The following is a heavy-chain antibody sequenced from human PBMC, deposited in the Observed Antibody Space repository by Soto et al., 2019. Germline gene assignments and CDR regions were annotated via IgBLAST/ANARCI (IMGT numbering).Heavy chain of an antibody. Sequence: QVQLQQWGAGLLKPSETLSLTCAVYVGSFSGYYWSWIRQPPGKGLEWIGEINHSGSTNYNPSLKTRVTISVDTSKYQFLLKLSSVTAADTAVYYCARSRGQILRYFDWLDPWGQGTLVTVSS. CDR3: ARSRGQILRYFDWLDP. V-gene: IGHV4-34*01. D-gene: IGHD3-9*01. CDR1: VGSFSGYY. CDR2: INHSGST. J-gene: IGHJ5*02.